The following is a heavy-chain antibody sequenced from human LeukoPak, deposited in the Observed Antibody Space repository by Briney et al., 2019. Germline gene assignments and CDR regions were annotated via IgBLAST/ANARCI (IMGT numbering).Heavy chain of an antibody. CDR3: AKELDYGGNSPFHY. D-gene: IGHD4-23*01. V-gene: IGHV3-30*18. J-gene: IGHJ4*02. Sequence: GGSLRFSCTAPRFPFRAYGRPGVAQAPAKGLKGWEFISYDGSNKYYADSVKGRFTISRDNSKNTLYLQMNSLRAEDTAVYYCAKELDYGGNSPFHYWGQGTLVTVSS. CDR2: ISYDGSNK. CDR1: RFPFRAYG.